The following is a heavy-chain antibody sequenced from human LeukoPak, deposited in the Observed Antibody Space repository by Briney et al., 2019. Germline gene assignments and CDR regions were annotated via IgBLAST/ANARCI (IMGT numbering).Heavy chain of an antibody. J-gene: IGHJ4*02. D-gene: IGHD5-18*01. CDR1: GGTSSSYT. V-gene: IGHV1-69*04. CDR3: ARDGGASGYSYGYTPLDY. CDR2: IIPILGIA. Sequence: SVKVSCKASGGTSSSYTISWVRQAPGQGLEWMGRIIPILGIANYAQKFQGRVTITADKSTSTAYMELSSLRSEDTAVYYCARDGGASGYSYGYTPLDYWGQGTLVTVSS.